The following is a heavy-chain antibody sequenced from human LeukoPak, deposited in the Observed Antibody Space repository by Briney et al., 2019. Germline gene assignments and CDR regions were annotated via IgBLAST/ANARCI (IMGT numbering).Heavy chain of an antibody. V-gene: IGHV1-18*01. CDR2: ISAYNGNT. Sequence: ASVKVSCKASGYTFTSYGISWVRQAPGQGLEWMGWISAYNGNTNYAQKLQGRVTMTTDTSTSTAYMELRGLRSDDTAVYYCARVGYDFWSGYSNWFDPWGPGTLVTVSS. CDR1: GYTFTSYG. CDR3: ARVGYDFWSGYSNWFDP. J-gene: IGHJ5*02. D-gene: IGHD3-3*01.